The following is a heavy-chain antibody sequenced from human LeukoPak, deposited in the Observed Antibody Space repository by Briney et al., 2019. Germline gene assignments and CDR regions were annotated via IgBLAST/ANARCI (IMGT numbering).Heavy chain of an antibody. J-gene: IGHJ4*02. CDR2: ISYSGSN. D-gene: IGHD6-25*01. CDR1: GGSITSNY. Sequence: PSDTLSHTCTVSGGSITSNYWNWIRQPPGKELEWIGYISYSGSNKYSPSLKSRVTMAVDTSKNQFSLKLNSVTAADTAVYYCARNVGSVTDYWGQGTLVTVSS. CDR3: ARNVGSVTDY. V-gene: IGHV4-59*07.